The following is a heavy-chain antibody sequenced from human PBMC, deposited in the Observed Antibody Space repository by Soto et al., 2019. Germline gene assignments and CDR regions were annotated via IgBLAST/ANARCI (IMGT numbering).Heavy chain of an antibody. CDR1: GYTFTGYY. V-gene: IGHV1-2*03. CDR2: INPNSGGT. J-gene: IGHJ5*02. Sequence: GSSVKVSCKASGYTFTGYYMHWVLQAPGQGLEWMGWINPNSGGTNYAQKFQGRVTMTRDTSISTAYMELSRLRSDDTAVYYCARETSTTVVNRGGFWFDPWGQGTLVTVSS. CDR3: ARETSTTVVNRGGFWFDP. D-gene: IGHD4-17*01.